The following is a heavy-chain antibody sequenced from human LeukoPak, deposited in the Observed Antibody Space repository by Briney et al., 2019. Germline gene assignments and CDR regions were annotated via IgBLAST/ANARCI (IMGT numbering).Heavy chain of an antibody. D-gene: IGHD6-13*01. CDR2: ISYDGSDK. Sequence: TGGSLRLSCAASGFTFSSYGMHWVRQAPGKGLEWVAVISYDGSDKYYADSVKGRFTISRDNSKNTLYLQMNSLRAEDTAVYYCAKDCSSSWLRWFDPWGQGTLVTVSS. CDR3: AKDCSSSWLRWFDP. J-gene: IGHJ5*02. CDR1: GFTFSSYG. V-gene: IGHV3-30*18.